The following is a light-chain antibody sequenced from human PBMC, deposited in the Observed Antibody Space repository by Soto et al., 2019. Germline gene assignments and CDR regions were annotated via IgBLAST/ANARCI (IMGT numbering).Light chain of an antibody. CDR2: EVS. J-gene: IGLJ2*01. CDR3: SSCAGRNNLV. CDR1: SSDVGGYNY. V-gene: IGLV2-8*01. Sequence: QSVLTQPASVSGSPGQSITISCTGTSSDVGGYNYVSWYQQHAGFAPKLIIYEVSKRPSGVPDRFSGSKSGSTASLIVSGLQAEDEADYYCSSCAGRNNLVFGGGTKLTVL.